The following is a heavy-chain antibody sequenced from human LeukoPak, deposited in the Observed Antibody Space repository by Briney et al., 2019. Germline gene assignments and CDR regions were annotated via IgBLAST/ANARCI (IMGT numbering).Heavy chain of an antibody. CDR2: ISGSGGST. CDR1: GFTFSSYA. D-gene: IGHD6-19*01. V-gene: IGHV3-23*01. J-gene: IGHJ4*02. CDR3: AKDDGWYPLRGYFDY. Sequence: GGSLRLSCAASGFTFSSYAMSWVRQAPGKGLEWVSAISGSGGSTYYADSVKGRFTISRDNSKNTLYLQMNSLRAEDTAVYYCAKDDGWYPLRGYFDYWGQETLVTVSS.